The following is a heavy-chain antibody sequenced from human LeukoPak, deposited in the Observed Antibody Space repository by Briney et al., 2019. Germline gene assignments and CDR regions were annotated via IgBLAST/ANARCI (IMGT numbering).Heavy chain of an antibody. CDR2: MYYSGST. V-gene: IGHV4-59*12. CDR3: AGGPAELRYFDWLSQYDY. Sequence: SETLSLTCTVSGGSISSYYWSWIRQPPGKGLEWIGYMYYSGSTNYNPSLKSRVTISVDTSKNQFSLKLSSVTAADTAVYYCAGGPAELRYFDWLSQYDYWGQGTLVTVSS. D-gene: IGHD3-9*01. J-gene: IGHJ4*02. CDR1: GGSISSYY.